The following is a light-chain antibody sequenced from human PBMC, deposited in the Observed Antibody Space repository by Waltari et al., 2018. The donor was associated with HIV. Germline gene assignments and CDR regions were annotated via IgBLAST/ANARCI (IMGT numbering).Light chain of an antibody. CDR2: DAS. V-gene: IGKV1-16*02. J-gene: IGKJ4*01. CDR1: QDIGDH. Sequence: DIQMTQSPSSLSASVGDRVTITCRASQDIGDHLARFQQKPGKAPKSLVFDASTLQNGVPSKFSGSGSGTDFTLTISNLQPEDFATYYCQQHKTYPLTFGGGTKVEI. CDR3: QQHKTYPLT.